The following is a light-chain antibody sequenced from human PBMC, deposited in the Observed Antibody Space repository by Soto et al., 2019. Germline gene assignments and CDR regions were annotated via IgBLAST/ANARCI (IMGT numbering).Light chain of an antibody. CDR1: QNINTW. J-gene: IGKJ1*01. V-gene: IGKV1-5*03. CDR3: QQYHSYST. CDR2: AAS. Sequence: DIQMPQSPSTRSASVVDRVTITCRASQNINTWLSWHQQKPGKAPKLLIYAASTLQSGVPLRFSGTGSGTEFTLTISSLQPDDFATYYCQQYHSYSTFGQGTKVDIK.